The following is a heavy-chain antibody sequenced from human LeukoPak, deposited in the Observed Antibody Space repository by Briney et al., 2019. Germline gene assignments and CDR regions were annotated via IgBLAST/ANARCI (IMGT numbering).Heavy chain of an antibody. J-gene: IGHJ6*04. D-gene: IGHD3-10*02. Sequence: PGGSLRLSCAASGFTFSSYEMNWVRQAPGKGLEWVSYISSSGSTIYYADSVKGRFTISRDNAKNSLYLRMNSLRAEDTAVYYCARRGWSGGMDVWGKGTTVTVSS. CDR1: GFTFSSYE. CDR2: ISSSGSTI. CDR3: ARRGWSGGMDV. V-gene: IGHV3-48*03.